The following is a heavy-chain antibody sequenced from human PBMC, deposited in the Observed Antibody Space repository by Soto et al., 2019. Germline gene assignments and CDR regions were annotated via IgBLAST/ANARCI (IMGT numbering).Heavy chain of an antibody. CDR1: GFTFSSYG. CDR3: PKFYSGGWYYYAMDV. J-gene: IGHJ6*02. CDR2: ISYDGSNK. D-gene: IGHD6-19*01. V-gene: IGHV3-30*18. Sequence: GGSLRLSCAASGFTFSSYGMHWVRQAPGKGLEWVAAISYDGSNKYYADSVKGRFTISRDNSKNTLYLQMNSLRPEDTAVYYCPKFYSGGWYYYAMDVWGQGTTVTVSS.